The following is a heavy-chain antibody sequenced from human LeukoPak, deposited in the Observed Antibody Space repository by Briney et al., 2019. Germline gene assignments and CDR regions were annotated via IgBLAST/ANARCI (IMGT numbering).Heavy chain of an antibody. CDR1: GGSFSSYS. D-gene: IGHD4-23*01. Sequence: SEILSLTCTVSGGSFSSYSWSWIRQPPGKGLEWIGYMYSRGSTNDNPSLKSRVTISRDTSQNQLSLKVTSVTAADTAMYYCARHDSYGGPPALDIWGQGTMVTVSS. CDR3: ARHDSYGGPPALDI. CDR2: MYSRGST. V-gene: IGHV4-59*08. J-gene: IGHJ3*02.